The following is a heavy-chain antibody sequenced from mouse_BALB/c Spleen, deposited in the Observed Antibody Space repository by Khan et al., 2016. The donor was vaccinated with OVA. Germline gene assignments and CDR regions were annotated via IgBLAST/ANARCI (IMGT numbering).Heavy chain of an antibody. CDR2: INTYTGEP. Sequence: QIQLVQSGPELKKPGETVKISCKASGYTFTIYGMNWVRQAPGKGLKWMGWINTYTGEPTYADDFKGRFAFSLETSASTAFLQINNLKNEDTSNYFCARVGYNGTMDYWGQGTSVTVSS. CDR1: GYTFTIYG. D-gene: IGHD2-14*01. V-gene: IGHV9-3-1*01. J-gene: IGHJ4*01. CDR3: ARVGYNGTMDY.